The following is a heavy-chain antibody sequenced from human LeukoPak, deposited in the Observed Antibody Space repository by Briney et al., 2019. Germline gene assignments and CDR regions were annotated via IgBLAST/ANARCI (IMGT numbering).Heavy chain of an antibody. V-gene: IGHV3-53*01. CDR3: ARDLNRRAFDI. Sequence: GGSLRLSCAAPGFTVSSNYMSWVRQAPGKGLEWVSVIYSGGSTYYADSVKGRFTISRDNSKNTLYLQMNSLRVEDTAVYYCARDLNRRAFDIWGQGTMVTVSS. J-gene: IGHJ3*02. D-gene: IGHD1-14*01. CDR2: IYSGGST. CDR1: GFTVSSNY.